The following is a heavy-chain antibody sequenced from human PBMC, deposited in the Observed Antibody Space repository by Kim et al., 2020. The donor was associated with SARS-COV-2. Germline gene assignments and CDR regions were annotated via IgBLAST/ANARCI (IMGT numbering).Heavy chain of an antibody. CDR2: ISSNGGST. J-gene: IGHJ5*02. CDR3: VKSPAWGTGVWFDP. CDR1: GFTFSSYA. D-gene: IGHD1-1*01. Sequence: GGSLRLSCSASGFTFSSYAMHWVRQAPGKGLEYVSAISSNGGSTYYADSVKGRFTISRDNSKNTLYLQMSSLRAEDTAVYYCVKSPAWGTGVWFDPWGQGTLVTVSS. V-gene: IGHV3-64D*09.